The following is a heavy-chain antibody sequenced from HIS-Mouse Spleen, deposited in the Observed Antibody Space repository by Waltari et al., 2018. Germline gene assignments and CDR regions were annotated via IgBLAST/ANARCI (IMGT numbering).Heavy chain of an antibody. CDR1: GGSFSGYY. Sequence: QVQLQQWGAGLLKPSETLSLNCAVYGGSFSGYYWSWIRQPPGKGLEWIGEINHSGSTNYNPSLKSRVTISVDTSKNQFSLKLSSVTAADTAVYYCARGALRGSYYWGEYFQHWGQGTLVTVSS. V-gene: IGHV4-34*01. CDR3: ARGALRGSYYWGEYFQH. J-gene: IGHJ1*01. CDR2: INHSGST. D-gene: IGHD1-26*01.